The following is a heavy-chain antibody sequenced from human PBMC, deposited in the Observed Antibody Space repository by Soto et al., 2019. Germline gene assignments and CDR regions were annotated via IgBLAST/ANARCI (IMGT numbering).Heavy chain of an antibody. J-gene: IGHJ4*02. Sequence: QVQLVESGGGVVQPGGSLRLSCEASGFNFNTYGMHWVRQSPGKGLEWVAIIWYEGSNKNYADSVKGRFAISRDNSKNTLWLQMNNLRDEDTAVYYCARDKGPVAALVSLDYWGQGTLVTVSS. CDR3: ARDKGPVAALVSLDY. D-gene: IGHD6-6*01. CDR2: IWYEGSNK. V-gene: IGHV3-33*01. CDR1: GFNFNTYG.